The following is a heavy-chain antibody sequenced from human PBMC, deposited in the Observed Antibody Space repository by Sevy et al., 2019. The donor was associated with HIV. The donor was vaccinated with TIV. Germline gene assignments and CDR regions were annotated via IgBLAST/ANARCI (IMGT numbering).Heavy chain of an antibody. D-gene: IGHD3-16*01. V-gene: IGHV3-30-3*01. CDR3: ATHWALDY. Sequence: GGSLRLSCAASGFAFSTFPFHWVCQAPGKGLDYVAFMSSNENNKYYVDSVKGRFTISRDISKNLVYLQMNSLQPEDTAVYYCATHWALDYWGQGTLVTVSS. CDR2: MSSNENNK. J-gene: IGHJ4*02. CDR1: GFAFSTFP.